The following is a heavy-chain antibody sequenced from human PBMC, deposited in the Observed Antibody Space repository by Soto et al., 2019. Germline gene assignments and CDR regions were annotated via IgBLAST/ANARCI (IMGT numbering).Heavy chain of an antibody. J-gene: IGHJ4*02. Sequence: GGSLRLSCAASGFTFSSYAMSWVRQAPGKGLEWVSAISGSGGSTYYADSVKGRFTISRDNSKNTLYLQMNSLRAEDTAVYYCAKSNVLLWFGELPWILPPFDYWGQGTLVTVSS. CDR3: AKSNVLLWFGELPWILPPFDY. CDR2: ISGSGGST. D-gene: IGHD3-10*01. V-gene: IGHV3-23*01. CDR1: GFTFSSYA.